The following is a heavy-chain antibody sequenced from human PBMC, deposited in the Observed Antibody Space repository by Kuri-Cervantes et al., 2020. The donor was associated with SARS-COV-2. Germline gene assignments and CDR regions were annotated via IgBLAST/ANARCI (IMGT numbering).Heavy chain of an antibody. J-gene: IGHJ4*02. Sequence: GGSLRLSCAASGFTVSSNYMNWVRQAPGKGLEWVSVIYSGGSTYYADSVKGRFTISRDNSKNTLYLQMNSLRAEDTAVYYCVGETDTAMALLDYWGQGTLVTVSS. V-gene: IGHV3-66*02. D-gene: IGHD5-18*01. CDR3: VGETDTAMALLDY. CDR2: IYSGGST. CDR1: GFTVSSNY.